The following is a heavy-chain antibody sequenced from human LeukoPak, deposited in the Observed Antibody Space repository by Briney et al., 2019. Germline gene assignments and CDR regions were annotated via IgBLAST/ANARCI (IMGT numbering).Heavy chain of an antibody. CDR3: ARLGPLRYFDWLLETSNFDY. J-gene: IGHJ4*02. Sequence: PSETLSLTCAVYGGSFSGYYWSWLRQPPGKGVAWVGEVNHSGSTNYNPSLKCRVTISVDTSKNQFSLKLSSVTAADTAVYYCARLGPLRYFDWLLETSNFDYWGQGTLVTVSS. D-gene: IGHD3-9*01. V-gene: IGHV4-34*01. CDR1: GGSFSGYY. CDR2: VNHSGST.